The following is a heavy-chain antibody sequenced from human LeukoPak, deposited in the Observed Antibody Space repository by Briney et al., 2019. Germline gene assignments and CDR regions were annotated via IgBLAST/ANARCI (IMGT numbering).Heavy chain of an antibody. D-gene: IGHD3-22*01. J-gene: IGHJ4*02. V-gene: IGHV3-48*04. CDR1: GFTFSSYS. CDR3: ASLGGYTGH. Sequence: GGSLRLSCAASGFTFSSYSMNWARQAPGKGLEWVSYISSSSSTIYYADSVKGRFTISRDNAKNSLYLQMNSLRAEDTAVYYCASLGGYTGHWGQGTLVTVSS. CDR2: ISSSSSTI.